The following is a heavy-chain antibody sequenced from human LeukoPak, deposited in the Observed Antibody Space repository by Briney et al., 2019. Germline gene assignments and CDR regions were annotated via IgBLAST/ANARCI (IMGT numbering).Heavy chain of an antibody. J-gene: IGHJ1*01. CDR1: GFTFDDYT. D-gene: IGHD3-22*01. CDR2: ISWDGGST. V-gene: IGHV3-43*01. Sequence: GGSLRLSCAASGFTFDDYTMHWVRQAPGKGLEWVSLISWDGGSTYYADSVKGRFTISRDNSKNSLYLQMNSLRTEDTALYYCAKGVMNYYDPIQHWGQPSLVTVPS. CDR3: AKGVMNYYDPIQH.